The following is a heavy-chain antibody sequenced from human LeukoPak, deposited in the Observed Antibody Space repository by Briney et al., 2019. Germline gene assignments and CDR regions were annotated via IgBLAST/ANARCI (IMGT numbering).Heavy chain of an antibody. J-gene: IGHJ4*02. CDR3: AKLGGIVVVPAAIDY. CDR2: ISGSGGST. V-gene: IGHV3-23*01. D-gene: IGHD2-2*02. Sequence: GGSLRLSCAASGFTFSSYSMNWVRQAPGKGLEWVSAISGSGGSTYYADSVKGRFTISRDNSKNTLYLQMNSLRAGDTAVYYCAKLGGIVVVPAAIDYWGQGTLVTVSS. CDR1: GFTFSSYS.